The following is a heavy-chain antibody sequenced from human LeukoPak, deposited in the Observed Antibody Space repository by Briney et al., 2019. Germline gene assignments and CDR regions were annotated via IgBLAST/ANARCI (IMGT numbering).Heavy chain of an antibody. CDR1: GFTFSSYG. J-gene: IGHJ4*02. V-gene: IGHV3-33*08. CDR2: IWYDGNNK. D-gene: IGHD3-9*01. CDR3: ARSTSSEYDIYHFDY. Sequence: GGSLRLSCAASGFTFSSYGMHWVRQAPGKGLEWVAVIWYDGNNKYYADSVKGRFTISRDNSKNTLYLQMDSLRAEDTAVYYCARSTSSEYDIYHFDYWGQGTLVTVSS.